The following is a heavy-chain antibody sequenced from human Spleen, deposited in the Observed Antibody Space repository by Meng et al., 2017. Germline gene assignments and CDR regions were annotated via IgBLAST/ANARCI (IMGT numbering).Heavy chain of an antibody. J-gene: IGHJ6*02. V-gene: IGHV1-2*06. CDR1: GYTFTGYY. CDR2: INPNSGGT. D-gene: IGHD4-11*01. CDR3: AGDQRYSDYEHGMDV. Sequence: ASVKVSCKASGYTFTGYYMHWVRQAPGQGLEWMGRINPNSGGTNYAQKFQGRVSMTRDTSIRTAYMELTGMRSDDTAVVYCAGDQRYSDYEHGMDVWGQGTLVTVSS.